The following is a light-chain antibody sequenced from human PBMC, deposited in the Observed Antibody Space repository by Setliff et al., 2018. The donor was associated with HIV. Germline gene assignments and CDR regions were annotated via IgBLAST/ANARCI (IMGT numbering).Light chain of an antibody. CDR3: SSYTSSSTNV. CDR2: DVS. CDR1: SSDVGTYNY. V-gene: IGLV2-14*03. Sequence: QSVLTQPASVSGSPGQSITISCTGTSSDVGTYNYVSWYQQHPGKAPKLMIYDVSKRPSGVSDRFSGSKSGNTASPTISGLQAEDEADYYCSSYTSSSTNVFGTGTKVTVL. J-gene: IGLJ1*01.